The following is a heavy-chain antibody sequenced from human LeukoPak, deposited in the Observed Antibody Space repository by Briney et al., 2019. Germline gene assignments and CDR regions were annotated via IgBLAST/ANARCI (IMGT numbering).Heavy chain of an antibody. CDR3: ARVVVRGVIPDAFDI. CDR1: GYTFTSYV. D-gene: IGHD3-10*01. J-gene: IGHJ3*02. CDR2: ISAYNGNT. Sequence: ASVKDSCQASGYTFTSYVISWVRQAPGQGLEWMGWISAYNGNTNYAQKLQGRVTMTTDTSTSTAYMELRSLRSDDTAVYYCARVVVRGVIPDAFDIWGQGTMVTVSS. V-gene: IGHV1-18*01.